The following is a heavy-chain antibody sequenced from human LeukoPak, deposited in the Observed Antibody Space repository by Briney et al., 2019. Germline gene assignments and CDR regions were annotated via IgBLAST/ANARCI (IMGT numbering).Heavy chain of an antibody. D-gene: IGHD6-19*01. Sequence: SGRSLRLSCAASGFTFDDYAMHWVRQAPGKGLEWVSSISWNSGTIGYADSVKGRFTISRDKAKNSLYLQMNSLRAEDTALYYCAKGVYGLSGWLDYWGQGTLVTVSS. CDR2: ISWNSGTI. V-gene: IGHV3-9*01. CDR3: AKGVYGLSGWLDY. J-gene: IGHJ4*02. CDR1: GFTFDDYA.